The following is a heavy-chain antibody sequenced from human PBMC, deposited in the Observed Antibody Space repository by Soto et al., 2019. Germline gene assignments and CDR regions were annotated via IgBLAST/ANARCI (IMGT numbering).Heavy chain of an antibody. V-gene: IGHV4-31*03. D-gene: IGHD3-3*01. CDR3: ARQPTYDFWSPYYFDY. CDR1: GGSIRSGGYY. Sequence: QVQLQESGPGLVKPSQTLSLTCTVSGGSIRSGGYYWTWIRQYPGKGLEWIGYIFYSGTTSYNPSLKSRVTISLVTSTNQFSLKLSSVTAADTAVYYCARQPTYDFWSPYYFDYWGQGSLVTVSS. CDR2: IFYSGTT. J-gene: IGHJ4*02.